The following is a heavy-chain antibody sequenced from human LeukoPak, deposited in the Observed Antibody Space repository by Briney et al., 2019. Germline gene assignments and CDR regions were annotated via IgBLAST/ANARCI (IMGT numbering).Heavy chain of an antibody. CDR1: GGSISNYY. J-gene: IGHJ2*01. CDR2: VYSSGST. Sequence: SETLSLTCTVSGGSISNYYWSWIRQPAGKGLEWIGRVYSSGSTNYNPSLKSRVTMSVDTSKNQFSLKLSSVTAADTAVYYCARHYCGGDCYSRWYFGLWGRGTLVTVSS. D-gene: IGHD2-21*02. V-gene: IGHV4-4*07. CDR3: ARHYCGGDCYSRWYFGL.